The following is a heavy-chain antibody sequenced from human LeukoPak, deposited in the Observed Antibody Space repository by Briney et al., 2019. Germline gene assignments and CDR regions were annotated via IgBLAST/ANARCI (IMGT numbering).Heavy chain of an antibody. V-gene: IGHV5-51*01. CDR1: GYIFASYW. CDR2: VYPGDSEA. J-gene: IGHJ4*02. Sequence: GESLKISCKGSGYIFASYWIAWVRQMPGKGLECMGTVYPGDSEARYSPSFQGQVTISADKSISTAYLQWSSLKASDTAMYYCARRGSLRDYFDYWGQGTLVTVSS. D-gene: IGHD4-17*01. CDR3: ARRGSLRDYFDY.